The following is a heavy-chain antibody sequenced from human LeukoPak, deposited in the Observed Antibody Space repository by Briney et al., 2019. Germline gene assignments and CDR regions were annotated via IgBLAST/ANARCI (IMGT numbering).Heavy chain of an antibody. CDR3: ARDVDYANPRHDY. D-gene: IGHD4/OR15-4a*01. Sequence: GGSLRLSCAASGFTVSSNYMSWVRQAPGKGLEWVANINLDGSQKYYVDSLKGRFTISRDNAKNSLYLQMDSLRVEDTAVYYCARDVDYANPRHDYWGQGTLVTVSS. CDR1: GFTVSSNY. V-gene: IGHV3-7*01. J-gene: IGHJ4*02. CDR2: INLDGSQK.